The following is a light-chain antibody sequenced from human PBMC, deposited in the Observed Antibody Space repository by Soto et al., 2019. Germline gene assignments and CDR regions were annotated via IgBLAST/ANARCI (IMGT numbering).Light chain of an antibody. CDR3: QQLHTYPFA. CDR1: QDISLS. J-gene: IGKJ5*01. CDR2: AAS. Sequence: IQLTQSPSSLSASVGDRVTITCRASQDISLSLAWYQQRPGKAPRLLIYAASTLQSGVPSRFSGSKSGTDFTLTISSLQPEDFATYYCQQLHTYPFAFGQGTRLEIK. V-gene: IGKV1-9*01.